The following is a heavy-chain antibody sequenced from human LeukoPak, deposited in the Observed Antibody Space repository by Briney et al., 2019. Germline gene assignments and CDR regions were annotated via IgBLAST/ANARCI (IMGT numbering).Heavy chain of an antibody. J-gene: IGHJ3*02. CDR1: GYTFTSYG. V-gene: IGHV1-18*04. CDR3: ASSDSRYSSGWDAFDI. Sequence: ASVKVSCKASGYTFTSYGISWVRQAPGQGLEWMGWISAYNGNTNYAQKLQGRVTMTTDTSTSTAYMELRSLRSDDTAVYYCASSDSRYSSGWDAFDIWGQGTMVTASS. CDR2: ISAYNGNT. D-gene: IGHD6-19*01.